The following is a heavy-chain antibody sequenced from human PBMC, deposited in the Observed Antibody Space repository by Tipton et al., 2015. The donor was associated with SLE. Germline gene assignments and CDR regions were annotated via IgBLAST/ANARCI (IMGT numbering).Heavy chain of an antibody. CDR3: ARDLGAGGSFDN. V-gene: IGHV4-59*01. CDR1: GGSISGYY. J-gene: IGHJ4*02. Sequence: TLSLTCTVSGGSISGYYWSGIRQPPGEGLAWIGYIYYSGSTNYNPSLQSRIIISVDTSKNRFSLKLSSVTPADTAVYYCARDLGAGGSFDNWGQGALVTVSS. CDR2: IYYSGST. D-gene: IGHD6-13*01.